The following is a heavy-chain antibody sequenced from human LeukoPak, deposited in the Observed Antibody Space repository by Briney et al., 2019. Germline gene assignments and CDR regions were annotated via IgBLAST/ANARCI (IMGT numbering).Heavy chain of an antibody. CDR2: IWYDGSNK. J-gene: IGHJ4*02. V-gene: IGHV3-33*08. Sequence: PGGSLRLSCAASGFTFSSYGMHWVRQAPGKGLEWVAVIWYDGSNKYYADSVKGRFTISRDNSKNTLYLQMNSLRAEDTAVYYCARDRAVAAFFDYWGQGTLVTVSS. CDR1: GFTFSSYG. CDR3: ARDRAVAAFFDY. D-gene: IGHD6-19*01.